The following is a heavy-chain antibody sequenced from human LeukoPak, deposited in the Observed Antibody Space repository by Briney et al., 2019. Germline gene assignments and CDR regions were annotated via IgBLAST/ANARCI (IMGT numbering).Heavy chain of an antibody. CDR2: IKSDGSRT. V-gene: IGHV3-74*01. CDR1: GFNFITAA. CDR3: ARELPFDY. J-gene: IGHJ4*02. Sequence: GGSLRLSCAASGFNFITAAMTWVRQTPGKGLVWVSRIKSDGSRTDYADSVKGRFTISRDNAKKTLYLQMNSLRVEDTAVYYCARELPFDYWGQGTLVTVSS.